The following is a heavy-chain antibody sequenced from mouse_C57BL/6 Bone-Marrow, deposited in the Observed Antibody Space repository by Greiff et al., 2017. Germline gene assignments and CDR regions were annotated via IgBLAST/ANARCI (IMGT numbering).Heavy chain of an antibody. CDR1: GFNIKDDY. D-gene: IGHD1-1*01. Sequence: VQLQQSGAELVRPGASVKLSCTASGFNIKDDYMHWVKQRPEQGLEWIGWIDPENGDTEYASKFQGKATITADTSSNTAYLQRSSLTTEDTAVYYCTTNYYGSLAWFAYWGQGTLVTVSA. CDR3: TTNYYGSLAWFAY. CDR2: IDPENGDT. V-gene: IGHV14-4*01. J-gene: IGHJ3*01.